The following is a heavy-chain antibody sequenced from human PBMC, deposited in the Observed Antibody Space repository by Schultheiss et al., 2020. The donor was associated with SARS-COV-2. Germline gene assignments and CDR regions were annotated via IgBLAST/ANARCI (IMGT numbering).Heavy chain of an antibody. V-gene: IGHV3-23*01. CDR2: INAGGGGT. J-gene: IGHJ4*02. CDR3: AKGAVGVAAIDY. Sequence: GSLRLSCAASGITFSTYGMGWVRQPPGKGLEWVSFINAGGGGTYYADSVKGRFTISRDNSKDTLSLLLNSLRVEDTAVYYCAKGAVGVAAIDYWGQGTLVTVSS. D-gene: IGHD6-19*01. CDR1: GITFSTYG.